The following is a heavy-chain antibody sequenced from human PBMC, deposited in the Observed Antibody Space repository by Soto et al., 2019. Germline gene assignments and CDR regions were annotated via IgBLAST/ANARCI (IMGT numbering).Heavy chain of an antibody. CDR3: ARSWGSDYGDFTTPIDC. CDR2: FDPEDGET. CDR1: GYTLTELS. D-gene: IGHD4-17*01. Sequence: ASVKVSCKVSGYTLTELSMHWVRQAPGKGLEWMGGFDPEDGETIYAQKFQGRVTMTEDTSTDTAYMELSSLRSEDTAVYYCARSWGSDYGDFTTPIDCWGQGTLVTVSS. V-gene: IGHV1-24*01. J-gene: IGHJ4*02.